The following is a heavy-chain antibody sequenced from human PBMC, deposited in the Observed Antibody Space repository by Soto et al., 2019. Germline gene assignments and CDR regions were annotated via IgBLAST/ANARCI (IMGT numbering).Heavy chain of an antibody. Sequence: VQVLESGGALVQPGGSLRLSCAASGFTFSSYAIYWVRQAPGKGLEWVSTISNSGDRYYADSVEGRFTISRDNSKDTVFLQMNNLRAEDTAVYYCAKPQYLGVVVNVWGQGTTVTVSS. V-gene: IGHV3-23*01. CDR3: AKPQYLGVVVNV. J-gene: IGHJ6*02. D-gene: IGHD3-10*01. CDR1: GFTFSSYA. CDR2: ISNSGDR.